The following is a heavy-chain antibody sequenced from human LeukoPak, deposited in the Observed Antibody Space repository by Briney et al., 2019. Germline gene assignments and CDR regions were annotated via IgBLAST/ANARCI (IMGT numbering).Heavy chain of an antibody. Sequence: ASVKVSCKASGYTFTKYSITWVRQAPGQGLEWMGWISTYNGNTNYAQKLQGRVTMTTDTSTSTAYMELRSLISDDAAVYYCARAQKYSYDAFDIWGQGTMVTVSS. CDR2: ISTYNGNT. J-gene: IGHJ3*02. D-gene: IGHD4-11*01. V-gene: IGHV1-18*01. CDR3: ARAQKYSYDAFDI. CDR1: GYTFTKYS.